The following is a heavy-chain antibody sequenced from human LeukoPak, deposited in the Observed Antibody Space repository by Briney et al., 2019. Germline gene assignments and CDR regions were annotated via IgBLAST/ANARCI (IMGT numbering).Heavy chain of an antibody. CDR1: GFTFSSYW. V-gene: IGHV3-7*01. Sequence: GGSLRLSCAASGFTFSSYWMSWVRQAPGKGLEWVANIKKDGSEKYYVDSVKGRFTISRDNAKTSLYLQMNSLRAEDTAVYYCARHLSGITGYTYGRGIDYWGQGTLVTVSS. CDR3: ARHLSGITGYTYGRGIDY. D-gene: IGHD5-18*01. CDR2: IKKDGSEK. J-gene: IGHJ4*02.